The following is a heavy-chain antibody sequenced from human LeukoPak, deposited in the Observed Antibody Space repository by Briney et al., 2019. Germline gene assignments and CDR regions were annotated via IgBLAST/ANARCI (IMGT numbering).Heavy chain of an antibody. CDR1: GFTVSNNY. CDR3: AGRPTGYSSGYVY. Sequence: PGGSLRLSCAASGFTVSNNYMSWVRQAPGKGLEWVSIIYSGGSTYYADSAKGRFTISRDNSENTVCLQMNNLRAEDTALYYCAGRPTGYSSGYVYWGQGALVTVSS. V-gene: IGHV3-53*01. D-gene: IGHD5-18*01. J-gene: IGHJ4*02. CDR2: IYSGGST.